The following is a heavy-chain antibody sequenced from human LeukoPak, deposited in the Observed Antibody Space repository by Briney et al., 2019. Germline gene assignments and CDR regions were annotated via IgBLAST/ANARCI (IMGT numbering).Heavy chain of an antibody. Sequence: GRSLRLSCAASGFTFSSYAMHWVRQVPGKGLEWVAVISYDGSNKYYADSVKGRFTISRDNSKNTLYLQMNSLRAEDTAVYYCAREGPRDTAMEEGYYYYGMDVWGQGTTVTVSS. CDR2: ISYDGSNK. D-gene: IGHD5-18*01. V-gene: IGHV3-30-3*01. J-gene: IGHJ6*02. CDR1: GFTFSSYA. CDR3: AREGPRDTAMEEGYYYYGMDV.